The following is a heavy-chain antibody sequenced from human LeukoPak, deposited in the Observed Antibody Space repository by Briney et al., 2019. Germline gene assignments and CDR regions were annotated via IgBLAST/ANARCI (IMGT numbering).Heavy chain of an antibody. J-gene: IGHJ3*02. Sequence: GASVKVSCKASGYTFTSYGISWVRQAPGQGLEWMGWISAYNGNTNYAQKLQGRVTMTTDTSTSTAYMELRSLRSDDTAVYYCARDSLVRGVMKGDAFDIWGQGTMVTVSS. CDR3: ARDSLVRGVMKGDAFDI. V-gene: IGHV1-18*01. CDR1: GYTFTSYG. CDR2: ISAYNGNT. D-gene: IGHD3-10*01.